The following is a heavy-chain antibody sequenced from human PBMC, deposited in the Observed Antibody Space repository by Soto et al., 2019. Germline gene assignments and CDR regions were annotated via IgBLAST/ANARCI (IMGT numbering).Heavy chain of an antibody. J-gene: IGHJ6*02. CDR3: AKSDYFHTSGSLYGLDV. Sequence: GESLKISCKASGDTFGIFWIAWVRQVPEKGLEWMGTINLDDSDTTYSPSFQGQVTISADKSLNTAYLQWNSLKASDTAIFFCAKSDYFHTSGSLYGLDVWGQGTTVTVSS. V-gene: IGHV5-51*01. CDR1: GDTFGIFW. D-gene: IGHD3-22*01. CDR2: INLDDSDT.